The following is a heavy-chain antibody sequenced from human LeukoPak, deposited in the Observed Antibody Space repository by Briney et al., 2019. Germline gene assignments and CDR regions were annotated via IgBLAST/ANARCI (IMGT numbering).Heavy chain of an antibody. Sequence: SETLPLTCTVSGGSISNYYWSWIRQPPGKGLEWIGYIYYSGSTNYNPSLKSRVTISVDTSKDQFSLKLSSVTAADTAVYYCATQLGFSYFDAFDIWGQGTMVTVSS. CDR2: IYYSGST. CDR1: GGSISNYY. V-gene: IGHV4-59*08. J-gene: IGHJ3*02. CDR3: ATQLGFSYFDAFDI. D-gene: IGHD7-27*01.